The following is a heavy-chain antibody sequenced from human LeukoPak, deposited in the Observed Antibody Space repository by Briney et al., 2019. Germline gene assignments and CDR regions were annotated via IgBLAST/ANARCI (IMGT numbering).Heavy chain of an antibody. CDR1: GFTFGRYG. J-gene: IGHJ4*02. D-gene: IGHD3-22*01. CDR3: AKDQNYDSSGEDY. V-gene: IGHV3-30*02. CDR2: ARYDGSNK. Sequence: GGPLRLSCLASGFTFGRYGMHWVRHAPGKGLEWVAIARYDGSNKYYADSVKGRFTISRDNSKTTLYLQTNSLRAEDTAVYYCAKDQNYDSSGEDYRGQGTLVTVS.